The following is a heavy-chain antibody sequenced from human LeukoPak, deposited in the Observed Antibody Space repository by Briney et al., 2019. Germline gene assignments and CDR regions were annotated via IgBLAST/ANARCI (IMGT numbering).Heavy chain of an antibody. D-gene: IGHD4-17*01. CDR1: GGSISSYY. CDR2: IYTSGST. J-gene: IGHJ6*02. CDR3: ARDRRYGDSISYYYYGMDV. Sequence: PSETLSLTCTVSGGSISSYYWSWIRQPPGKGLEWIGYIYTSGSTNYNPSLKSRVTISVDTSKNQFSLKLSSVTAADTAVYYCARDRRYGDSISYYYYGMDVWGQGTTVTVSS. V-gene: IGHV4-4*09.